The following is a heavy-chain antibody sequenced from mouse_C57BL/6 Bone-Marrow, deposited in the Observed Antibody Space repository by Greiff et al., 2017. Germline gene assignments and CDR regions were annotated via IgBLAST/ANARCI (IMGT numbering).Heavy chain of an antibody. CDR2: IDPENGDT. Sequence: VQLQQSGAELVRPGASVKLSCTASGFNIKDDYMHWVKQRTEPGLEWIGWIDPENGDTEYASKFQGKATITADTSSNTAYLQLSSLSSEDTAVYYCTNPFYYYGSSQFAYWGQGTLVTVSA. CDR1: GFNIKDDY. D-gene: IGHD1-1*01. CDR3: TNPFYYYGSSQFAY. J-gene: IGHJ3*01. V-gene: IGHV14-4*01.